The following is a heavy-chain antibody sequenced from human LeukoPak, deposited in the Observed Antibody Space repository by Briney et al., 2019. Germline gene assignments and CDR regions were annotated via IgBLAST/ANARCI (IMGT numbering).Heavy chain of an antibody. J-gene: IGHJ4*02. CDR3: ARGAFRLVRGVTTDY. Sequence: PGRSLRLSCAPSGFTFSSYAIHWVRQAPGKGLEWVAFISYDGSNKYYADSVKGRFTISRDSSKNTLYLQMNSLRAEDTALYYCARGAFRLVRGVTTDYWGQGTLVTVSS. CDR1: GFTFSSYA. V-gene: IGHV3-30-3*01. D-gene: IGHD3-10*01. CDR2: ISYDGSNK.